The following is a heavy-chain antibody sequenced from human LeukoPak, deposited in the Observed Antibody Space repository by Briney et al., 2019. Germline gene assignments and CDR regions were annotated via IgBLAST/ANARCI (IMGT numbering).Heavy chain of an antibody. CDR2: IYYSGST. CDR3: ARYPLERHLYYYMDV. CDR1: GGSISSYY. V-gene: IGHV4-59*01. J-gene: IGHJ6*03. Sequence: PSETLSLTCTVSGGSISSYYWSWIRQPPGKGLEWIGYIYYSGSTNYNPSLKSRVTISVDTSKNQFSLKLSSVTAADTAVYYCARYPLERHLYYYMDVWGKGTTVTVSS. D-gene: IGHD1-1*01.